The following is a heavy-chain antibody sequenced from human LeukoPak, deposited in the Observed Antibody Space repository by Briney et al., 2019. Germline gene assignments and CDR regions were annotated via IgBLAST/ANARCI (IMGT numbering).Heavy chain of an antibody. CDR1: GFTFSNYW. V-gene: IGHV3-74*01. D-gene: IGHD3-10*01. J-gene: IGHJ6*02. CDR3: ARGGSGITYYYAMDV. Sequence: GGSLRLSCAASGFTFSNYWMHWVRQAPGKGLVWVSRINSDGSSTHYADSVKGRFTISRDNAKNTLYLQMNSLRVDGTAVYYCARGGSGITYYYAMDVWGQGTTVTVSS. CDR2: INSDGSST.